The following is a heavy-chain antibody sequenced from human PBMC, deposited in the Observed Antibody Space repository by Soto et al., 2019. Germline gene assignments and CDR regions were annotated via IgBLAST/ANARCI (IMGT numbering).Heavy chain of an antibody. J-gene: IGHJ1*01. CDR3: ARQFCTTTDCSMYFDS. CDR2: VYPRGSDT. D-gene: IGHD2-8*01. CDR1: GYDFTRNW. Sequence: PGESLKISCETSGYDFTRNWIGWVRQRPGKGLEWVGLVYPRGSDTRYSPSFRGHVSMSADESVRTAYLQWTSLEASDTAIYYCARQFCTTTDCSMYFDSWGQGTPVTVSS. V-gene: IGHV5-51*01.